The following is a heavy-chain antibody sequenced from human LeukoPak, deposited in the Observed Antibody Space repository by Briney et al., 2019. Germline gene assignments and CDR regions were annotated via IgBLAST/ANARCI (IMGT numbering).Heavy chain of an antibody. J-gene: IGHJ5*02. V-gene: IGHV4-59*01. Sequence: PSETLSPTCTVSGGSISSYYWSWIRQPPGKGLEWIGYIYYSGGTNYNPSLKSRVTISVDTSKNQFSLKLSSVTAADTAVYYCARDRGGGNPNWFDPWGQGTLVTVSS. CDR1: GGSISSYY. D-gene: IGHD2-15*01. CDR2: IYYSGGT. CDR3: ARDRGGGNPNWFDP.